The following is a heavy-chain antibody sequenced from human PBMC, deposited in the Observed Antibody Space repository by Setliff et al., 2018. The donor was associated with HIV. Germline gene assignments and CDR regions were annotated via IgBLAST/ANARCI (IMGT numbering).Heavy chain of an antibody. CDR1: GFTVSSNY. J-gene: IGHJ4*02. D-gene: IGHD3-3*01. CDR2: ISDSGGSP. CDR3: AREGHVLQFLEWLSPRRKEFDY. Sequence: PGGSLRLSCAASGFTVSSNYMSWVRQAPGKGLEWVSAISDSGGSPYYADSVKGRFTISRDNSKNTLYLQMNSLRAEDTAVYYCAREGHVLQFLEWLSPRRKEFDYWGQGTLVTVSS. V-gene: IGHV3-53*01.